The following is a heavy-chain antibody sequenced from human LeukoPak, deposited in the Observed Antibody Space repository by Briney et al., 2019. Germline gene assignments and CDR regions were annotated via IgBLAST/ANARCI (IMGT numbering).Heavy chain of an antibody. CDR1: GYTFTGYY. Sequence: GASVKVSCKASGYTFTGYYMHWVRQAPVQGLEWMGRINPNSVGTNYAQKFQGRVTMTRDTSISTAYMELSGLRSDDTAVYYCARVRYCGGDCDSDKKWAFDIWGQGTMVTVSS. J-gene: IGHJ3*02. D-gene: IGHD2-21*02. V-gene: IGHV1-2*06. CDR3: ARVRYCGGDCDSDKKWAFDI. CDR2: INPNSVGT.